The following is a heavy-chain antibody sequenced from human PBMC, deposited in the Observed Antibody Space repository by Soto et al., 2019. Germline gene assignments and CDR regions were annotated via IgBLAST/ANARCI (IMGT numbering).Heavy chain of an antibody. Sequence: QVQLVQSGAEVKKPGSSVKVSCKASGGTITIYALTWVRQAPGQGLEWMGGIIPIFGSANYAQKFQGRVTITADESTSTAYMDLSSLSSDDTAVYYCARAPATDYGDSYYFDYWGQGTLVTVSS. CDR1: GGTITIYA. J-gene: IGHJ4*02. D-gene: IGHD4-17*01. CDR2: IIPIFGSA. V-gene: IGHV1-69*12. CDR3: ARAPATDYGDSYYFDY.